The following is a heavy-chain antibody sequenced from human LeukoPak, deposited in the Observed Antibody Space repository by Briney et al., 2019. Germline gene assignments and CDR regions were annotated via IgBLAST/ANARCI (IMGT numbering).Heavy chain of an antibody. CDR3: ARDDYGDPTYYYGMDV. CDR2: IYYSGST. J-gene: IGHJ6*02. CDR1: GGSISSYY. V-gene: IGHV4-59*01. D-gene: IGHD4-17*01. Sequence: PSETLSLTCTVSGGSISSYYWSWIRQPPGKGLEWMGYIYYSGSTNYNPSLKSRVTISVDTSKNQFSLTLSSVTAADTAVYYCARDDYGDPTYYYGMDVWGQGTTVTVSS.